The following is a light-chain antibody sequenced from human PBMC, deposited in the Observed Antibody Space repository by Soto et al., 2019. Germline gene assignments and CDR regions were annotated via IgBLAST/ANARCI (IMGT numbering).Light chain of an antibody. CDR1: QSINGY. J-gene: IGKJ1*01. V-gene: IGKV1-12*01. Sequence: DLQMTQSPSSLSASVGDTVTIKCRTSQSINGYLNWYQQKPGKAPNLLIYSASALHRGVPSRFSGSGSGADFTLTVSSLQPEDSATYYCQQADSFPWTFGQGTKVDI. CDR3: QQADSFPWT. CDR2: SAS.